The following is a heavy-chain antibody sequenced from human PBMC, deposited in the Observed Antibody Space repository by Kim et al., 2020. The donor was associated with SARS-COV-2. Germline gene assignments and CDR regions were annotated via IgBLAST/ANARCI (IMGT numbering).Heavy chain of an antibody. D-gene: IGHD4-4*01. J-gene: IGHJ6*02. CDR1: GYIFRNYA. Sequence: GGSLRLSCAASGYIFRNYATIWVRQAPGKGLEWVSVISAGGGMTHYAGSVKGRFIISRDNSKNTMDLEMKSLRVEDTAVYYCVKGGGGIYSSNMYSADVWGQGTTVTVSS. CDR3: VKGGGGIYSSNMYSADV. V-gene: IGHV3-23*01. CDR2: ISAGGGMT.